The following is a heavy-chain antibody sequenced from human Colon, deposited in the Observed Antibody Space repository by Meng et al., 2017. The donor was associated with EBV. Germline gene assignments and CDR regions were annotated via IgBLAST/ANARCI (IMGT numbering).Heavy chain of an antibody. D-gene: IGHD6-19*01. J-gene: IGHJ4*02. CDR2: ISTNTGNP. CDR3: GTLKYTSGFYGPAY. V-gene: IGHV7-4-1*02. Sequence: QVQLVQTGSKFKKPGASMKVSCQASGYTFTRYPMNWVRQAPGQGLEWMGWISTNTGNPTYAQGFTGRFVFSVDTSVSTAYLQISSLKAEDTAVYYCGTLKYTSGFYGPAYWGQGALVTVSS. CDR1: GYTFTRYP.